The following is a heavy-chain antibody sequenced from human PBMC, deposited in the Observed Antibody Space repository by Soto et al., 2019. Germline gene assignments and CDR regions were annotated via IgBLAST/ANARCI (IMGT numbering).Heavy chain of an antibody. V-gene: IGHV1-46*01. Sequence: ASVKVSCKASGYTFTSYYMHWVRQAPGQGLEWMGIINPSGGSTSYAQKFQGRVTISVDTSKNQFSLKLSSVTAADTAVYYCARLGYYGSAYYYYYYMDVWGKGTTVTVSS. CDR2: INPSGGST. J-gene: IGHJ6*03. CDR3: ARLGYYGSAYYYYYYMDV. CDR1: GYTFTSYY. D-gene: IGHD3-10*01.